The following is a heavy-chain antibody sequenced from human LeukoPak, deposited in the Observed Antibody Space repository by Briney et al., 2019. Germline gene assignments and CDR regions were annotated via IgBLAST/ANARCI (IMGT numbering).Heavy chain of an antibody. CDR2: ISTSGGDT. D-gene: IGHD5-24*01. V-gene: IGHV3-23*01. CDR1: GFTFSSYA. J-gene: IGHJ4*02. CDR3: ARWLQRPIDF. Sequence: GGSLRLSCAASGFTFSSYAMSWVRQAPGKGLEWVSAISTSGGDTYYAVSVKGRFTISRDNSKNTLYLQMNGLRAEDTAVYYCARWLQRPIDFWGQGTLVTVSS.